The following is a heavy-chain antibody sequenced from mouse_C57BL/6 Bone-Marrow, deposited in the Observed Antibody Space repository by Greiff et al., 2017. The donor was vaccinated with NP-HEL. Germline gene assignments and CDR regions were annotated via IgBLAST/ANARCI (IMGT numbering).Heavy chain of an antibody. D-gene: IGHD1-1*01. CDR3: ARWGFITTVVDYFDY. V-gene: IGHV1-9*01. CDR1: GYTFTGYW. Sequence: QVQLKESGAELMKPGASVKLSCKATGYTFTGYWIEWVKQRPGHGLEWIGEILTGSGSTNYNEKFKGKATFTADTSSNTAYMQLSSLTTEDSAIYYCARWGFITTVVDYFDYWGQGTTRTVSS. CDR2: ILTGSGST. J-gene: IGHJ2*01.